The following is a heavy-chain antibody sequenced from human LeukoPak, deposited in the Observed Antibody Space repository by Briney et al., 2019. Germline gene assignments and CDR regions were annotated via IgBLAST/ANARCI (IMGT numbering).Heavy chain of an antibody. Sequence: ASVKVSCKASGYTFTGYYMHWVRQAPGQGLEWMGRINPNSGGTNYAQKFQGRVTMTRDTSISTAYMELSRLRSDDTAVYCCARLDYYDSSGYPYLTYWGQGTLVTVSS. D-gene: IGHD3-22*01. CDR1: GYTFTGYY. V-gene: IGHV1-2*06. J-gene: IGHJ4*02. CDR3: ARLDYYDSSGYPYLTY. CDR2: INPNSGGT.